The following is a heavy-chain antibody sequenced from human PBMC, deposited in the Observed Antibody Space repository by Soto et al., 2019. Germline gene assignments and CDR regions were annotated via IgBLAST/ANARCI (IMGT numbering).Heavy chain of an antibody. V-gene: IGHV3-30*18. J-gene: IGHJ4*02. CDR3: AKVGYYDSSDVGC. Sequence: QVQLVESGGGVVQPGRSLRLSCAASGFTFSSYGMYWVRQAPGKGLEWVAVISYDGGTTYYVDSVKGRFTISRDNSKNTLYLQMNSLRVEDTAVYYCAKVGYYDSSDVGCWGQGTLVTVSS. CDR2: ISYDGGTT. CDR1: GFTFSSYG. D-gene: IGHD3-22*01.